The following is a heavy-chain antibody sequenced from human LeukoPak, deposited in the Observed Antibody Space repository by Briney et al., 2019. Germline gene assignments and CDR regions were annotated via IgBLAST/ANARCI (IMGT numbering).Heavy chain of an antibody. CDR2: IKQDGSEK. CDR1: GFTFSSYW. V-gene: IGHV3-7*01. D-gene: IGHD6-19*01. Sequence: GGSLRLSCAASGFTFSSYWMSWVRQAPGKGLEWVANIKQDGSEKYYVDSVKGRFTISRDNAKNSLYLQMNSLRAEDTAVYYCAKVGSVAGTKTRWGGFDYWGQGTLVTVSS. CDR3: AKVGSVAGTKTRWGGFDY. J-gene: IGHJ4*02.